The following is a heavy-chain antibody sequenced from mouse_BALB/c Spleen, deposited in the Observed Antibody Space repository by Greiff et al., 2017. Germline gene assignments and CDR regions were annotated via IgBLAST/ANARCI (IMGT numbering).Heavy chain of an antibody. Sequence: VQLQQSGTVLARPGASVKMSCKASGYTFTSYWMHWVKQRPGQGLEWIGAIYPGNSDTSYNQKFKGKAKLTAVTSTSTAYMELSSLTNEDSAVYYCTHGSSFAYWGQGTLVTVSA. D-gene: IGHD1-1*01. CDR2: IYPGNSDT. J-gene: IGHJ3*01. CDR3: THGSSFAY. V-gene: IGHV1-5*01. CDR1: GYTFTSYW.